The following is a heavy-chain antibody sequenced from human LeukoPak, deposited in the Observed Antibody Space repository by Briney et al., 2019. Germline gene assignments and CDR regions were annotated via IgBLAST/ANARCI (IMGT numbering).Heavy chain of an antibody. CDR2: IYYSGST. J-gene: IGHJ4*02. CDR1: GGSISSYY. V-gene: IGHV4-59*01. CDR3: ARSVDTAMGLGY. Sequence: NPSETLSLTCTVSGGSISSYYWSWIRQPPGKGLEWIGYIYYSGSTNYNPSLKSRVTISVDTSKNQFSLKLSSVTAADTAVYYCARSVDTAMGLGYWGQGTLVTVSS. D-gene: IGHD5-18*01.